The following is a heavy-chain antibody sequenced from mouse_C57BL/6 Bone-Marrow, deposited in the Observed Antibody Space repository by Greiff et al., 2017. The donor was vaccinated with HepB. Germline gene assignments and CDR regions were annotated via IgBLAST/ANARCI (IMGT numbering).Heavy chain of an antibody. J-gene: IGHJ4*01. CDR1: GFTFSDYY. Sequence: EVMLVESEGGLVQPGSSMKLSCTASGFTFSDYYMAWVRQVPEKGLEWVANINYDGSSTYYLDSLKSRFIISRDNAKNILYLQMSSLKSEDTATYYCARERNSSYDAMDYWGQGTSVTVSS. V-gene: IGHV5-16*01. D-gene: IGHD1-1*01. CDR2: INYDGSST. CDR3: ARERNSSYDAMDY.